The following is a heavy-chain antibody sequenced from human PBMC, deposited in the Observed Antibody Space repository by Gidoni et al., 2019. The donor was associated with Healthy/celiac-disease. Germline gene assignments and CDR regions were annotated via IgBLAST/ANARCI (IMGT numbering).Heavy chain of an antibody. Sequence: QVTLVQSGAEVKKPGSSVQVSCKSSGGTFSSYALSWVRQAPGQGLEWMGGIIPIFGTANYAQKFQGRVTITADESTSTAYMELSSLRSEDTAVYYCARGSGGYSGLRAPGGFDPWGQGTLVTVSS. V-gene: IGHV1-69*01. CDR3: ARGSGGYSGLRAPGGFDP. D-gene: IGHD5-12*01. J-gene: IGHJ5*02. CDR1: GGTFSSYA. CDR2: IIPIFGTA.